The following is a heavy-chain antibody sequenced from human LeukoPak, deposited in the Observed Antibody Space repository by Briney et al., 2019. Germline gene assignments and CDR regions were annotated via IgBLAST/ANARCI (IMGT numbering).Heavy chain of an antibody. CDR3: ARDSVIEGATFDAFDI. Sequence: PGGSLRLSCAASGFTFSSYSMNWVRQAPGKGLEWVSSISSSSSYIYYADSVKGRFTISRDNAKNSLYLQMNSLRAEDTAVYYCARDSVIEGATFDAFDIWGQGTMVTVSS. J-gene: IGHJ3*02. CDR1: GFTFSSYS. D-gene: IGHD2-21*01. CDR2: ISSSSSYI. V-gene: IGHV3-21*01.